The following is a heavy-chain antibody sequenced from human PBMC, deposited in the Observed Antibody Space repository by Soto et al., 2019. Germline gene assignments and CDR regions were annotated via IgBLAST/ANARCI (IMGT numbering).Heavy chain of an antibody. V-gene: IGHV4-39*07. J-gene: IGHJ4*02. CDR3: ARALPMVRGVISYYFDF. CDR2: IYSSGST. Sequence: SETLSLTCTVSGGSISRSNCYWGWIRQPPGKGLEWIGSIYSSGSTYYNPSLKSRVTISVDTSKNQFSLKLSSVTAADTAVYYCARALPMVRGVISYYFDFWGQGTLVTVSS. D-gene: IGHD3-10*01. CDR1: GGSISRSNCY.